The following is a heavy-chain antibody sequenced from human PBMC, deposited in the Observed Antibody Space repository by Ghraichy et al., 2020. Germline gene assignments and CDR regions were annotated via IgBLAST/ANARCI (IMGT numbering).Heavy chain of an antibody. J-gene: IGHJ3*02. CDR3: AREGDFWSGYYSNDAFDI. CDR1: GYSFTSYW. D-gene: IGHD3-3*01. Sequence: AESLNISCKGSGYSFTSYWIGWVRQMPGKGLGWMWIIYPGDSDTRYSPSFQGQVTISADKSISTAYLQWSSLKASDTAMYYCAREGDFWSGYYSNDAFDIWGQGTMVTVSS. CDR2: IYPGDSDT. V-gene: IGHV5-51*01.